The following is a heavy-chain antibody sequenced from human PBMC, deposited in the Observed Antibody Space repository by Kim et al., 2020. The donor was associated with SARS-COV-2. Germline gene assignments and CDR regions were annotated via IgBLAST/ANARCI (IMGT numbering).Heavy chain of an antibody. CDR1: GGSISSSSYS. CDR2: IYYSGST. J-gene: IGHJ6*02. V-gene: IGHV4-39*01. Sequence: SETLSLTCTVSGGSISSSSYSWGWIRQPPGKGLEWIGSIYYSGSTYYNPSLKSRVTVSVDTSRKQFSLKLSSVTAADTAVYYCARHGSSTGGLYGMDVWGQGTTVTVSS. D-gene: IGHD2-2*01. CDR3: ARHGSSTGGLYGMDV.